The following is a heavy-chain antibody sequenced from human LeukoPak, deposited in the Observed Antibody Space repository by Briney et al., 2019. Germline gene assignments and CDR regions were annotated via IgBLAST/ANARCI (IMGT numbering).Heavy chain of an antibody. CDR1: GFTFSSYA. CDR2: INPNSGGT. Sequence: PGGSLRLSCAASGFTFSSYAMHWVRQAPGQGLEWMGWINPNSGGTNYAQKFQGRVTMTRDTSISTAYMELSRLRSDDTAVYYCARGRRGNYYYYYMDVWGKGTTVTISS. D-gene: IGHD5-24*01. V-gene: IGHV1-2*02. CDR3: ARGRRGNYYYYYMDV. J-gene: IGHJ6*03.